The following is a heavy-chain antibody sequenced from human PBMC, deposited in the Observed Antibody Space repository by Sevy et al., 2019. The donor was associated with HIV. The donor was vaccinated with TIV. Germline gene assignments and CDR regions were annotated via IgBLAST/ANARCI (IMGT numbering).Heavy chain of an antibody. CDR3: ARARRGYYYYGMDV. CDR2: IIPTFGTA. J-gene: IGHJ6*02. V-gene: IGHV1-69*13. CDR1: GGTFSRYA. Sequence: ASVKVSFKASGGTFSRYAISWVRQAPGQGLEWMGGIIPTFGTANYAQMFQGRVTITADESTSTAYMELSSLRSEDTAVYYCARARRGYYYYGMDVWGQGTTVTVSS. D-gene: IGHD4-17*01.